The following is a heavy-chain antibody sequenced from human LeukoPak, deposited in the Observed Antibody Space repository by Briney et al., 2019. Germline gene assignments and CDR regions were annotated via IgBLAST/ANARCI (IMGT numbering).Heavy chain of an antibody. CDR1: GFTFSNYA. J-gene: IGHJ4*02. V-gene: IGHV3-30*02. Sequence: GGSLRLSCAASGFTFSNYAMHWVRQAPGKGLEWVAFIRYDGSNKYYADSVKGRFTISRDNSKNTLYLQMNSLRAEDTAVYYCAKYPSHCSGGSCYPIEWYFDYWGQGTLVTVSS. CDR2: IRYDGSNK. CDR3: AKYPSHCSGGSCYPIEWYFDY. D-gene: IGHD2-15*01.